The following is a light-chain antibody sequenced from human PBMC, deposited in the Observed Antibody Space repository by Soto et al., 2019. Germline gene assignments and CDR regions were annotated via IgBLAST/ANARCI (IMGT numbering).Light chain of an antibody. CDR3: QSYDSSLSTYV. CDR2: GNN. Sequence: QSVLTQPPSVSGAPGLRVTISCSGSSSNIGADNDVHWYQQVSGTAPKLLIYGNNNRPSGVPDRFSASKSGTSASVAITGLQAEDEADYYCQSYDSSLSTYVFGTGTKVTVL. J-gene: IGLJ1*01. V-gene: IGLV1-40*01. CDR1: SSNIGADND.